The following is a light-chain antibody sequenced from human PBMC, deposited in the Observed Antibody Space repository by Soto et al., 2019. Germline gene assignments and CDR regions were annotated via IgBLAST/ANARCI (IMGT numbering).Light chain of an antibody. J-gene: IGLJ2*01. Sequence: QSALTQPASVSGSPGQSIIISCTGTSSDVDTYKYVSWYQQHPGKAPKLMIYEVSHRPSGVSDRFSGSKSGNTAPLTISGPQAEEGDNYYCCSYAGHTPRVLFGGGPKPPVL. V-gene: IGLV2-14*01. CDR2: EVS. CDR3: CSYAGHTPRVL. CDR1: SSDVDTYKY.